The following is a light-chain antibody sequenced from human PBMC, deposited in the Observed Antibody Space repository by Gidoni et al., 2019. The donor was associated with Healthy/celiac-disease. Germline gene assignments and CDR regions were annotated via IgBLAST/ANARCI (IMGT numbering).Light chain of an antibody. V-gene: IGKV3-15*01. CDR2: GAS. J-gene: IGKJ4*01. CDR3: QQYNNWPPLT. CDR1: QSVSSN. Sequence: TSRSVSPWERATLSCRASQSVSSNLSWYQQKPGQAPRLLIYGASTRATGIPARFSGSGSGTELTLTISSLQSEDFAVYYCQQYNNWPPLTFGGGTKVEIK.